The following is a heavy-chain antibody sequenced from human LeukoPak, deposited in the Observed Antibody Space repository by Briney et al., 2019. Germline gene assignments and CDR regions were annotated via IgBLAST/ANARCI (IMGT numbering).Heavy chain of an antibody. Sequence: GGSLRLSCAASGFTFSNYSMNWVRQAPGKGLEWVSYISSRSRTIYYADSVKGRFTISRDNSKNTVYLQMNSLSAEDAAVYYCVKDDGWVQYANWGQGTLVTVSS. D-gene: IGHD5-24*01. V-gene: IGHV3-48*01. CDR2: ISSRSRTI. J-gene: IGHJ4*02. CDR1: GFTFSNYS. CDR3: VKDDGWVQYAN.